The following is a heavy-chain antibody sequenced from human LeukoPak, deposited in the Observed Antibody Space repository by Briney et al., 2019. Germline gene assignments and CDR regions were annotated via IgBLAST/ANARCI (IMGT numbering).Heavy chain of an antibody. V-gene: IGHV5-51*01. J-gene: IGHJ5*02. CDR1: GYTFTNYW. CDR2: IYPGNSDV. D-gene: IGHD2-15*01. CDR3: VRIPNTAPPPNWFDP. Sequence: GESLKISCQGSGYTFTNYWINWVRQMPGKGLEWMGVIYPGNSDVRYNPSFQGQVTISADKSISAAYLQWSSLKTSDTAMYYCVRIPNTAPPPNWFDPWGQGTLVTVSS.